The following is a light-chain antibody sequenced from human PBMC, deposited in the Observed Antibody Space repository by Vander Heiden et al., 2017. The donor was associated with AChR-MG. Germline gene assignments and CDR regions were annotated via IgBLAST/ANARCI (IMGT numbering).Light chain of an antibody. CDR3: SAWDDSLDGSGV. CDR1: TSNIGNNA. CDR2: ANN. J-gene: IGLJ3*02. Sequence: QSVLTQPPSASGTPGQRVNISCSGSTSNIGNNAVNWYQHLPGTAPKLLSYANNQRPSGVPDRFSGSKSGTSASLAISGLQSEDEADYFCSAWDDSLDGSGVFGGGTTLTGL. V-gene: IGLV1-44*01.